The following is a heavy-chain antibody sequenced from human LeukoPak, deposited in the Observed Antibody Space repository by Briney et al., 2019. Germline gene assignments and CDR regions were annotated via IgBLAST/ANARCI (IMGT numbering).Heavy chain of an antibody. J-gene: IGHJ4*02. CDR3: ARDKAVAGITGDY. CDR1: GYTFTGYD. D-gene: IGHD6-19*01. CDR2: INPSGGST. V-gene: IGHV1-46*01. Sequence: ASVKVSCKASGYTFTGYDMHWVRQAPGQGLEWMGRINPSGGSTSYAQKFQGRVTMTRDTSTSTVYMELSSLRSEDTAVYYCARDKAVAGITGDYWGQGTLVTVSS.